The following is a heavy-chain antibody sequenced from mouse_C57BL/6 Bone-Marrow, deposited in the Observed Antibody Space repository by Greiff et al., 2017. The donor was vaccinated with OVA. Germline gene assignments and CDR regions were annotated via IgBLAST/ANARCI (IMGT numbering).Heavy chain of an antibody. J-gene: IGHJ4*01. CDR2: INPNNGGT. CDR3: ARGTTVVAYYYAMDY. CDR1: GYTFTDYY. V-gene: IGHV1-26*01. D-gene: IGHD1-1*01. Sequence: VQLKQSGPELVKPGASVKISCTASGYTFTDYYMNWVKQSHGKSLEWIGDINPNNGGTSYHQKFKGKATLTVDKSSSTAYMELRSLTSEDSAVYYCARGTTVVAYYYAMDYWGQGTSVTVSS.